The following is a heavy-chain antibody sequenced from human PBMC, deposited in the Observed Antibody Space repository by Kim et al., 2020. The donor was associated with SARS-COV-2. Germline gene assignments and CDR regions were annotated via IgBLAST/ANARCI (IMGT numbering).Heavy chain of an antibody. J-gene: IGHJ3*02. CDR2: IYSGGST. D-gene: IGHD4-17*01. CDR3: ARSAPDYGDYPDAFDI. V-gene: IGHV3-53*01. Sequence: GGSLRLSCAASGFTVSSNYMSWVRQAPGKGLEWVLVIYSGGSTYYADSVKGRFTISRDNSKNTLYLQMNSLRAEDTAVYYCARSAPDYGDYPDAFDIWGQGTMVTVSS. CDR1: GFTVSSNY.